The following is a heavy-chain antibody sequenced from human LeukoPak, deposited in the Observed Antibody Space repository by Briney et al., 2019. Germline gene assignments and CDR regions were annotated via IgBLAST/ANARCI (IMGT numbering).Heavy chain of an antibody. V-gene: IGHV3-23*01. CDR3: AKGIYSSGWSYFDY. D-gene: IGHD6-19*01. J-gene: IGHJ4*01. CDR1: GFTFSNSA. CDR2: LSGSGIIT. Sequence: GGSLRLSCAASGFTFSNSAMSWVRQAPGKGLEWVSTLSGSGIITYYADSVKGRFTISRDNSKNTLYLQMNSLRAEDTAVYYCAKGIYSSGWSYFDYWGHGTLVTVSS.